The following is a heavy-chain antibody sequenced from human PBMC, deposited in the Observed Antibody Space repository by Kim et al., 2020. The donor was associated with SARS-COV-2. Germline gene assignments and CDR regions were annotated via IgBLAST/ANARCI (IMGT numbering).Heavy chain of an antibody. CDR3: ARGHLGELSSNDY. D-gene: IGHD3-16*02. V-gene: IGHV3-74*01. Sequence: ADPGNGRFTNSRDNAKNTLYLKMNSLRAEDTAVYYCARGHLGELSSNDYWGQGTLVTVSS. J-gene: IGHJ4*02.